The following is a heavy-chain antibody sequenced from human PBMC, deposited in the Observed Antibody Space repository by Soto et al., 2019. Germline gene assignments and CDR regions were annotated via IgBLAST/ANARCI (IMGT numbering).Heavy chain of an antibody. CDR1: GFTFSSYG. CDR3: AKVRVIGEDYYYGMDV. J-gene: IGHJ6*02. V-gene: IGHV3-30*18. Sequence: GGSLRLSCAASGFTFSSYGMHWVRQAPGKGLEWVAVISYDGSNKYYADSVKGRFTISRDNSKNTLYLQMNSLRAEDTAVYYCAKVRVIGEDYYYGMDVWGQGTTVTVSS. D-gene: IGHD3-10*01. CDR2: ISYDGSNK.